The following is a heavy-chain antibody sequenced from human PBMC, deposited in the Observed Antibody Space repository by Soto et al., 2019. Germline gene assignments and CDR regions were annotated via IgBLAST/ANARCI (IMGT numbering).Heavy chain of an antibody. Sequence: QVQLVQSGAEVKKPGSSVKVSCKASGGTFSSYAISWVRQAPGQGLEWMGGIIPISGTANYALKLQGRVTITADESTSTVYMELSSLRSEVTAVYFCARSQGSSTSLEIYYCYYYGMDVWGQGTTVTVAS. CDR3: ARSQGSSTSLEIYYCYYYGMDV. V-gene: IGHV1-69*01. D-gene: IGHD2-2*01. CDR2: IIPISGTA. CDR1: GGTFSSYA. J-gene: IGHJ6*02.